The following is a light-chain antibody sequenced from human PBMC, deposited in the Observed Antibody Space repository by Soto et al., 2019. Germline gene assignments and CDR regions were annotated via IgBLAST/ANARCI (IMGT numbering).Light chain of an antibody. J-gene: IGLJ3*02. CDR3: SSLASSSTPWV. Sequence: QSALTRPASVSGSPGQSITISCTGTSSDVGAYNYVSWYQHHPGKAPKVMIYGVSNRPSGVSNRFSGSKSGNTASLTISGLQAEDEADYYCSSLASSSTPWVFGGGTKLTVL. CDR1: SSDVGAYNY. CDR2: GVS. V-gene: IGLV2-14*01.